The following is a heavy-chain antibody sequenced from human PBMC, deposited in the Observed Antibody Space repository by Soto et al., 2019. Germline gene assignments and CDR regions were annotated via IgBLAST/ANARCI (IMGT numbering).Heavy chain of an antibody. Sequence: QVQLVQSGAEVKKPGASVKVSCKASGYTFTGYYLHWVRQAPGQGLEWMGGIIPIFGTANYAQKFQGRVTITADKSTSTAYMELSSLRSEDTAVYYCARTGPLPPSNGMDVWGQGTTVTVSS. D-gene: IGHD7-27*01. CDR2: IIPIFGTA. CDR3: ARTGPLPPSNGMDV. V-gene: IGHV1-69*06. CDR1: GYTFTGYY. J-gene: IGHJ6*02.